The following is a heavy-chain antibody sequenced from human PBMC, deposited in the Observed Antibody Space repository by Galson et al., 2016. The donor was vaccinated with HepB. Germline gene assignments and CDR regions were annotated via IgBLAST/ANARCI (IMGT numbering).Heavy chain of an antibody. CDR3: TRGSRCSAGTCYSPAFDH. CDR2: ISGTNGNT. D-gene: IGHD2-15*01. V-gene: IGHV1-18*01. J-gene: IGHJ4*02. CDR1: GYTFNTYG. Sequence: SCKASGYTFNTYGIGWVRQAPGQGFEWMGWISGTNGNTNYAQSLQGRVTMTRDISTNTAYLELRGLREDDTATYYCTRGSRCSAGTCYSPAFDHWGQGTLVTVSS.